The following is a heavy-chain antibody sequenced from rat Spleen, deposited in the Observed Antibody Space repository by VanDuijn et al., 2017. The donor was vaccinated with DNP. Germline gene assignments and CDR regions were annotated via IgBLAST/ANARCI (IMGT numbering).Heavy chain of an antibody. CDR1: GYSISSGYK. V-gene: IGHV3-3*01. D-gene: IGHD1-5*01. Sequence: VQFQESGPGLLKPSQSLSLTCSVTGYSISSGYKWNWIRKFPGNKLEWMGYINSAGTTYYNPSLKSRISITRDTSKNQFFLQLSSVTTEDTATYYCARWNIGTSTLDYWGQGVMVTVSS. J-gene: IGHJ2*01. CDR2: INSAGTT. CDR3: ARWNIGTSTLDY.